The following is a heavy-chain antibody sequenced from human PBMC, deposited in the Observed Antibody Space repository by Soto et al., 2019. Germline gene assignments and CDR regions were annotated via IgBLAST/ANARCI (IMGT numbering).Heavy chain of an antibody. CDR3: AKNYFFDS. Sequence: GGSLRLSCAASGFTFSTYGMSWVRQGPGKGLEWVSSISVSGSPYYADPVKGRFTVSRDNSKDTLYLQMNSLTAEDTAVYFCAKNYFFDSWGPGTLVTVSS. J-gene: IGHJ4*02. V-gene: IGHV3-23*01. CDR1: GFTFSTYG. CDR2: ISVSGSP.